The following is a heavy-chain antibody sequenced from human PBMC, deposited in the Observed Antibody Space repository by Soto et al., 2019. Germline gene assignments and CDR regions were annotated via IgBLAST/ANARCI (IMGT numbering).Heavy chain of an antibody. CDR2: VYYTGTT. V-gene: IGHV4-59*01. Sequence: QVQLQESGPGLLKPSETLSLTCTVSGGSISSYFYIWVRQPPGKGLEWIGSVYYTGTTDYNPSLKGRVTISVDTSKTPFSLNLRSVTDADTAVYYCARDLAAVPRAFDYWGRGTLVTVSS. D-gene: IGHD6-13*01. CDR3: ARDLAAVPRAFDY. CDR1: GGSISSYF. J-gene: IGHJ4*02.